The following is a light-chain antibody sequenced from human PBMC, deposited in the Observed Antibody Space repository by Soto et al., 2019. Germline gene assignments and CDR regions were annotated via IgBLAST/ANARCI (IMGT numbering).Light chain of an antibody. CDR3: QQYGSSPRS. CDR2: GAS. Sequence: EIVLTQSPGTLSLSPGERATLSCRASQSVSSTYLAWYQHKLGQAPRLLIYGASSKASGIPGRFSGSGSGTDFTLTISRLEPEDFAVYYCQQYGSSPRSFGQGTKVDIK. J-gene: IGKJ1*01. CDR1: QSVSSTY. V-gene: IGKV3-20*01.